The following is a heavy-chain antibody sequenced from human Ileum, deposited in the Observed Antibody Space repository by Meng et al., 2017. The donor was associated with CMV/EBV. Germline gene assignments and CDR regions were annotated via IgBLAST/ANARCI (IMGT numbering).Heavy chain of an antibody. V-gene: IGHV1-69*05. CDR3: ARAPIFGVVTPPDY. Sequence: AGGTFSSYAISWVRQAPGQGLEWMGGIIHIFGTANYAQKFQGRVTITTDESTSTAYMELSSLRSEDTAVYYCARAPIFGVVTPPDYWGQGTLVTVSS. CDR2: IIHIFGTA. CDR1: GGTFSSYA. D-gene: IGHD3-3*01. J-gene: IGHJ4*02.